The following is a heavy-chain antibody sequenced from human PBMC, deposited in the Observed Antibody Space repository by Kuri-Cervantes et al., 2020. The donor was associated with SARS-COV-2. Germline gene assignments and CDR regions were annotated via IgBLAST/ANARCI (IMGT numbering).Heavy chain of an antibody. Sequence: ASVKVSCKASGYTFTSYYMHWVRQAPGQGLEWMGIINPSGGSTSYAQKLQGRVTMTTDTSTSTAYMELRSLRSDDTAVYYCARGRFNWNDGSYYFDYWGQGTLVTVSS. D-gene: IGHD1-1*01. CDR3: ARGRFNWNDGSYYFDY. J-gene: IGHJ4*02. CDR2: INPSGGST. V-gene: IGHV1-46*01. CDR1: GYTFTSYY.